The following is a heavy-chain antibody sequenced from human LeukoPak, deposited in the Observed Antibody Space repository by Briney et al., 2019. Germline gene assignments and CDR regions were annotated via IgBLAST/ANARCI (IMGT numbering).Heavy chain of an antibody. D-gene: IGHD3-22*01. V-gene: IGHV3-30*03. CDR1: GFTFSSYG. CDR2: ISYDGSNK. Sequence: GRSLRLSCAASGFTFSSYGMHWVRQAPGKGLEWVAVISYDGSNKYYADSVKGRFTISRDNSKNTLYLQMNSLRAEDTAVYYCARDLKWPDSHWGQGTLVTVSS. CDR3: ARDLKWPDSH. J-gene: IGHJ4*02.